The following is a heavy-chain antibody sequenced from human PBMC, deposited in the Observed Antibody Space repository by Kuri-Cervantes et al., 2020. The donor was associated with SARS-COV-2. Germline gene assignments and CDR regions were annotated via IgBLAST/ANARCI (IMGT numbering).Heavy chain of an antibody. CDR2: IIPILGIA. Sequence: SVKVSCKASGGTFSSYAISWVRQAPGQGLEWMGRIIPILGIANYAQKFQGRVTITADKSTSTAYMELSSLRSEDTAVYYCARDLYYYDSSGPEGYYYYGMDVWGQGTTVTVSS. V-gene: IGHV1-69*04. D-gene: IGHD3-22*01. J-gene: IGHJ6*02. CDR3: ARDLYYYDSSGPEGYYYYGMDV. CDR1: GGTFSSYA.